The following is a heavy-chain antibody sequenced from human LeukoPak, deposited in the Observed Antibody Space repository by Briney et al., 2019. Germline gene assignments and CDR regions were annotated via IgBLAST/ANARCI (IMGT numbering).Heavy chain of an antibody. V-gene: IGHV1-2*02. Sequence: ASVKVSCKASGYTFTGYYMHWVRQAPGQGLEWMGWINPNSGGTNYAQKFQGRVTMTRDTSISTAYMELSRLRSDDTAVYYCARYGSGSYYGYYYYYGMDVWGQGTTVTVSS. CDR3: ARYGSGSYYGYYYYYGMDV. D-gene: IGHD3-10*01. CDR1: GYTFTGYY. J-gene: IGHJ6*02. CDR2: INPNSGGT.